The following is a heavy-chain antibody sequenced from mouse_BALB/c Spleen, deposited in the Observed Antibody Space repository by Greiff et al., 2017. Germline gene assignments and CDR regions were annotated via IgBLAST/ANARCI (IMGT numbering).Heavy chain of an antibody. V-gene: IGHV5-17*02. Sequence: EVQLVESGGGLVQPGGSRKLSCAASGFTFSSFGMHWVRQAPGKGLEWVAYISSGSSTIYYADTVKGRFTISRDNPKNTLFLQMTSLRSEDTAMYYCARSDGNSWFAYWGQGTLVTVSA. CDR2: ISSGSSTI. D-gene: IGHD2-1*01. CDR3: ARSDGNSWFAY. J-gene: IGHJ3*01. CDR1: GFTFSSFG.